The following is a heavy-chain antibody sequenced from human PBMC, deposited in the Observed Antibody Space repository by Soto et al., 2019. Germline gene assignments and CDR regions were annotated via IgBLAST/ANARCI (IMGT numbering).Heavy chain of an antibody. CDR3: ARDLWFREVRWFDT. CDR1: SSTYSSDA. Sequence: GASVPDPGKSSSSTYSSDAISWVRQAPGRGLEWMGGIIPIFGTANYAQKLQGRVTITRDTSASTAYLELSSLRSEDTAVYYCARDLWFREVRWFDTWGQGNLVTVSS. V-gene: IGHV1-69*05. J-gene: IGHJ5*02. D-gene: IGHD3-10*01. CDR2: IIPIFGTA.